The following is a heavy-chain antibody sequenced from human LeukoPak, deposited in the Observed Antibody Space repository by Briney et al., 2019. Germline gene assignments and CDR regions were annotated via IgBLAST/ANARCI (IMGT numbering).Heavy chain of an antibody. D-gene: IGHD3-10*01. CDR3: ARAERITMVRGVTRRGGWFDP. CDR1: GGSFSGYY. J-gene: IGHJ5*02. CDR2: INHSGST. V-gene: IGHV4-34*01. Sequence: SETLSLTCAVYGGSFSGYYWSWIRQPPGKGLEWIGEINHSGSTNYNPSLKSRVTISVDTSKNQFSLKLSSVTAADTAVYYCARAERITMVRGVTRRGGWFDPWGQGTLVTVSS.